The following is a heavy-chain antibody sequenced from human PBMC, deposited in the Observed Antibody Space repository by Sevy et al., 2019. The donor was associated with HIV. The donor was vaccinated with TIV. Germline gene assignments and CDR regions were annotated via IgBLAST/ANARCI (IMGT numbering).Heavy chain of an antibody. D-gene: IGHD4-17*01. V-gene: IGHV5-51*01. CDR2: IYPGDSDT. CDR1: GYSFTSYW. Sequence: GESLKISCKGSGYSFTSYWIGWVRQMPGKGLEWMGIIYPGDSDTRYSPSFQGQITISAVKTISTAYLQWSSLKASDTAMYYCARPVTHAGHFDYWGQGTLVTVSS. CDR3: ARPVTHAGHFDY. J-gene: IGHJ4*02.